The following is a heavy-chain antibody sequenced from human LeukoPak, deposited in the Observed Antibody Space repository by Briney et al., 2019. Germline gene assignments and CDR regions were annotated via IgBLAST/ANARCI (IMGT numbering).Heavy chain of an antibody. CDR2: ISYDGSNK. CDR3: AKEPAAAAGEGWFDP. CDR1: GFTFSSYG. D-gene: IGHD6-13*01. Sequence: GRSLRLSCAASGFTFSSYGMHWVRQAPGKGLEWVAVISYDGSNKYYADSVKGRFTISRDNSKNTLYLQMNSLRAEDTAVYYCAKEPAAAAGEGWFDPWGQGTLVTVSS. V-gene: IGHV3-30*18. J-gene: IGHJ5*02.